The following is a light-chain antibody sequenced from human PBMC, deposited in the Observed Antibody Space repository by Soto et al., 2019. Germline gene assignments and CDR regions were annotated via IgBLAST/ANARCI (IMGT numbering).Light chain of an antibody. CDR1: QSISGC. J-gene: IGKJ4*02. Sequence: DIQMTQSPSTLSASVGDRVTITCRASQSISGCLAWYQQKPGQATNLLISKVSSLQSGVQSRFSGSGSETEFTRTVGSLQHDDFATYDDQQYDGYPLTFGGGTKVEIK. V-gene: IGKV1-5*03. CDR2: KVS. CDR3: QQYDGYPLT.